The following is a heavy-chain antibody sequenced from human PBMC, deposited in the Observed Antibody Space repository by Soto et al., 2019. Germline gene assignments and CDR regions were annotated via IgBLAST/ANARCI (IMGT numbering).Heavy chain of an antibody. Sequence: GGSLRLSCTASGFTFGDCAVSWFRQAPERGLEWVGFIRSKTFGGTTEYAASVKGRFTISRDDSKSIAYLEMNSLKTEDTAVYYCAKDGGYQYCHYGMDVWGQGTPVTVSS. CDR2: IRSKTFGGTT. V-gene: IGHV3-49*03. CDR3: AKDGGYQYCHYGMDV. D-gene: IGHD3-16*02. J-gene: IGHJ6*02. CDR1: GFTFGDCA.